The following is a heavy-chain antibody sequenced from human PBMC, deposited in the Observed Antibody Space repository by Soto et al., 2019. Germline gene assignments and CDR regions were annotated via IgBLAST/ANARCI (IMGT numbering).Heavy chain of an antibody. Sequence: EVQLVESGGGLVKPGGSLRLSCAASGFTFSSYSMNWVRQAPGKGLEWVSSISSSSSYIYYADSVKGRFTISRDNAKNSLYLQMNSLRAEDTAVYYCARGTLLRGAFDYWGQGTLVTVS. V-gene: IGHV3-21*01. CDR2: ISSSSSYI. CDR3: ARGTLLRGAFDY. CDR1: GFTFSSYS. J-gene: IGHJ4*02. D-gene: IGHD2-15*01.